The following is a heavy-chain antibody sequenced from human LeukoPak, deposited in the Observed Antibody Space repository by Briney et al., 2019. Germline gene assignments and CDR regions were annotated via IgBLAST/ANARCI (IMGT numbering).Heavy chain of an antibody. V-gene: IGHV3-21*01. CDR3: ARDRLGKTT. CDR2: ISSSSSYI. J-gene: IGHJ5*02. Sequence: GGFLRLSCAASGFTFSSYSMNWVRQAPGKGLEWVSSISSSSSYIYYADSVKGRFTISRDNAKNSLYLQMNSLRAEDAAVYYCARDRLGKTTWGQGTLVTVSS. D-gene: IGHD1-14*01. CDR1: GFTFSSYS.